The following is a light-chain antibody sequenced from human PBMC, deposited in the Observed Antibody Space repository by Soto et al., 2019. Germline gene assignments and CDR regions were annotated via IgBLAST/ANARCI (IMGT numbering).Light chain of an antibody. J-gene: IGKJ4*01. CDR3: QQYNNYFVT. V-gene: IGKV1-5*01. Sequence: DIQMTQSPSTLSASVGDRVTITCRASQSISNWLAWYQQKVGKAPKLLIYDASSLESGVPSRFSGSGSGTEFTLTISSLQPDDFATYYCQQYNNYFVTFGGGTKVDTK. CDR2: DAS. CDR1: QSISNW.